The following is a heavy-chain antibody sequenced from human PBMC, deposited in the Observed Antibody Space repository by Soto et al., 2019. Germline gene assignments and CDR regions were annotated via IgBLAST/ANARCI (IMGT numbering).Heavy chain of an antibody. V-gene: IGHV3-7*01. J-gene: IGHJ6*04. CDR1: GFTFSSYR. Sequence: EVQLVETGGGLVQPRMSLRLSCAASGFTFSSYRMSWFRQAPGKGLEWVANIKQDGSEENYVDSVKGRFTISRDNAKNALYLQMNSLRVEDTAVYYCAREIAARLWGKGTTVTVSS. CDR2: IKQDGSEE. CDR3: AREIAARL. D-gene: IGHD6-6*01.